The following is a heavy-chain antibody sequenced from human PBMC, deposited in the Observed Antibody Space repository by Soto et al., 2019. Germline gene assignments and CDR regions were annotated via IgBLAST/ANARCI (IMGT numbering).Heavy chain of an antibody. Sequence: GGSLRLSCAASGFTFSSYGMHWVRQAPGKGLEWVAVISYDGSNKYYADSVKGRFTISRDNSKNTLYLQMNSLRAEDTAVYYCAKVIFPAPTVPAAMELHFDAFDIWGQGTMVTVSS. CDR3: AKVIFPAPTVPAAMELHFDAFDI. J-gene: IGHJ3*02. CDR1: GFTFSSYG. V-gene: IGHV3-30*18. CDR2: ISYDGSNK. D-gene: IGHD2-2*01.